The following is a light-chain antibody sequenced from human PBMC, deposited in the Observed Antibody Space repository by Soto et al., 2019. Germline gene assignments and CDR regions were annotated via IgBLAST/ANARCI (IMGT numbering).Light chain of an antibody. Sequence: IVLAQSSGTLSLSPGERATLSCRASQSASGNYLAWYQQRPGQAPRLLIYGASNRATGIPERISGSGSGTDSTLTISRLEPVDLPVYYCQQYGSSPPSTFGPGTKVHIK. CDR2: GAS. V-gene: IGKV3-20*01. J-gene: IGKJ3*01. CDR3: QQYGSSPPST. CDR1: QSASGNY.